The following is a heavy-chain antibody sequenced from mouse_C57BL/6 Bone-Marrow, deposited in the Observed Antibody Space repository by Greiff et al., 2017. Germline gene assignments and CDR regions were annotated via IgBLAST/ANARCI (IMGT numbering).Heavy chain of an antibody. V-gene: IGHV1-26*01. Sequence: VEPGASVKISCKASGYTFTDYYMNWVKQSHGKSLEWIGDINPNNGGTSYNQKFKGKATLTVDKSSSTAYMELRSLTSEDSAVYYCAPIYYYGSRYFDVWGTGTTVTVSS. CDR2: INPNNGGT. J-gene: IGHJ1*03. CDR3: APIYYYGSRYFDV. CDR1: GYTFTDYY. D-gene: IGHD1-1*01.